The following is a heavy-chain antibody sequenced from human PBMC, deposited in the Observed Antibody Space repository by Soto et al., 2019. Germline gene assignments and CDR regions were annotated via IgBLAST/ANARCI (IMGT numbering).Heavy chain of an antibody. Sequence: EVQLVESGGGLVQPGGSLRLSCAASGFTFSSYSMNWVRQAPGKGLEWVSYISSSSSTIYYADSVKGRFTISRDNAKNSLYLQMNSLRDEDTAVYYCARDSPYSSSWSDLNWFDPWGQGTLVTVSS. CDR2: ISSSSSTI. J-gene: IGHJ5*02. V-gene: IGHV3-48*02. CDR1: GFTFSSYS. D-gene: IGHD6-13*01. CDR3: ARDSPYSSSWSDLNWFDP.